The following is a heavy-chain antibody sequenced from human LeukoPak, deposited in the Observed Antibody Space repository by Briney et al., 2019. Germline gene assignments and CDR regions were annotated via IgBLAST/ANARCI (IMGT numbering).Heavy chain of an antibody. Sequence: WGSLRLSCAASGFTFSSYGMHWVRQAPGKGLEWVAVISYDGSNKYYADSVKGRFTISRDNSKNTLYLQMNSLRAEDTAVYYCAKDQYYYDSSGYYGDAFDIWGQGTMVTVSS. CDR1: GFTFSSYG. J-gene: IGHJ3*02. D-gene: IGHD3-22*01. V-gene: IGHV3-30*18. CDR2: ISYDGSNK. CDR3: AKDQYYYDSSGYYGDAFDI.